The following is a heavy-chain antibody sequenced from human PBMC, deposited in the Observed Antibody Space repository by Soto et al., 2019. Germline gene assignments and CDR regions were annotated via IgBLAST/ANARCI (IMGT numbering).Heavy chain of an antibody. Sequence: ASVKVSCKASGYTFTSYGISWVRQAPGQGLEWMGWISAYNGNTNYAQKLQGRVTMTTDTSTSTAYMELRSLRSDDTAVYYCATTEEGIVVVPAAIRYWGQGTLVTVSS. CDR3: ATTEEGIVVVPAAIRY. CDR2: ISAYNGNT. D-gene: IGHD2-2*01. J-gene: IGHJ4*02. V-gene: IGHV1-18*01. CDR1: GYTFTSYG.